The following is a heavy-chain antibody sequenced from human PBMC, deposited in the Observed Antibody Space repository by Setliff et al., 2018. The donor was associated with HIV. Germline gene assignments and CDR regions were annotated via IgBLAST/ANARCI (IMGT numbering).Heavy chain of an antibody. CDR2: LYSGGDT. J-gene: IGHJ5*02. D-gene: IGHD6-19*01. Sequence: SETLSLTCTVSGDSITTTNYYWGWIRQPPGKGLEWIGSLYSGGDTYYNPSLQSRVNISGDASKNQFSLRVSRVTATDTSTYYCVRHRGVRDDSGWYGVAWFDPWVPETLLVTVSS. V-gene: IGHV4-39*01. CDR3: VRHRGVRDDSGWYGVAWFDP. CDR1: GDSITTTNYY.